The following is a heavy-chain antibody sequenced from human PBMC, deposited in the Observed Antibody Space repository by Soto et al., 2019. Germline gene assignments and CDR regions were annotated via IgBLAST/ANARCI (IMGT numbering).Heavy chain of an antibody. CDR3: AIASVVITIFDY. D-gene: IGHD3-22*01. Sequence: SVKVSCKASGGTFSSYAISWVRQAPGQGLEWMGGIVPIFGTANYAQKFQGRVTITADESTSTAYMELSSLRSEDTAVYYCAIASVVITIFDYWGQGTLVTVSS. J-gene: IGHJ4*02. CDR1: GGTFSSYA. V-gene: IGHV1-69*13. CDR2: IVPIFGTA.